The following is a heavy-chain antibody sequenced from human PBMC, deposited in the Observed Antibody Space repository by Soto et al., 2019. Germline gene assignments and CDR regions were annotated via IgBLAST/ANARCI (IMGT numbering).Heavy chain of an antibody. D-gene: IGHD2-2*01. CDR1: GFTFSSYA. CDR2: ISGSGGST. Sequence: GGSLRLSCADSGFTFSSYAMSWVRQAPGKGLEWVSAISGSGGSTYYADSVKGRFTISRDNSTNTLYLQMNSLRAEDTAVYYCAKDGRAVVVPAAVEYWGQGTLVTVSS. CDR3: AKDGRAVVVPAAVEY. J-gene: IGHJ4*02. V-gene: IGHV3-23*01.